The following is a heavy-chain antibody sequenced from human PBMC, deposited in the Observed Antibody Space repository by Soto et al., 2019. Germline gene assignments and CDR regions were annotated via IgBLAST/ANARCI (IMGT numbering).Heavy chain of an antibody. Sequence: WGSLRLSCAASGFTFSNYGMHWVRQAPGKGLEWVAVIPFDGSNKYYADSVKGRFTISRDNSKNTLYLQMNSLRADDTAIYYCARSAGKGGLAAPIDYWGQGTLVTVSS. J-gene: IGHJ4*02. V-gene: IGHV3-33*01. D-gene: IGHD6-13*01. CDR3: ARSAGKGGLAAPIDY. CDR2: IPFDGSNK. CDR1: GFTFSNYG.